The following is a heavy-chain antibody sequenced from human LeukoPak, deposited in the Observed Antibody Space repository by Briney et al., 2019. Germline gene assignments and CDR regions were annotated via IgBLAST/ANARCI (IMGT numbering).Heavy chain of an antibody. CDR3: ATVYYDSSGYTQYYFDY. CDR1: GYTLTELS. D-gene: IGHD3-22*01. Sequence: ASVKVSCKVSGYTLTELSMHWVRQAPGKGLEWMGGFDPEDGETIYAQEFQGRVTMTEDTSTDTAYMELSSLRSEDTAVYYCATVYYDSSGYTQYYFDYWGQGTLVTVSS. J-gene: IGHJ4*02. CDR2: FDPEDGET. V-gene: IGHV1-24*01.